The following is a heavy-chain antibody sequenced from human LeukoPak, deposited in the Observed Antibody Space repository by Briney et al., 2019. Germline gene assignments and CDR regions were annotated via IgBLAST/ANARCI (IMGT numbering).Heavy chain of an antibody. J-gene: IGHJ5*02. V-gene: IGHV1-69*05. Sequence: ASVKVSCKASGGTFSSYAISWVRQAPGQGLERMGGIIPIFGTANYAQKFQGRVTITTDESTSTAYMELSSLRSEDTAVYYCARGRDYDYVWGSYRYTRDWFDPWGQGTLVTVSS. CDR3: ARGRDYDYVWGSYRYTRDWFDP. CDR2: IIPIFGTA. CDR1: GGTFSSYA. D-gene: IGHD3-16*02.